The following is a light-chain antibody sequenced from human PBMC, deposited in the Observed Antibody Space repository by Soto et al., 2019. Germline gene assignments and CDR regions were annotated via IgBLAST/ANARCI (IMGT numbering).Light chain of an antibody. CDR1: QSVSSN. J-gene: IGKJ2*01. CDR3: LLYKNWPPYT. Sequence: EIVMTQSPATLSVSPGERATLSCRASQSVSSNLAWYQQKPGQAPRPLIYGASPRATGIPASFSGSGSETELTLTPGTQLSEDLAVCYCLLYKNWPPYTFGEGTKLEIK. V-gene: IGKV3-15*01. CDR2: GAS.